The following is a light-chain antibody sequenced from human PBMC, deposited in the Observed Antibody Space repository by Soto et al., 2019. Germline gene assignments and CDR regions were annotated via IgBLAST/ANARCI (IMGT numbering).Light chain of an antibody. CDR3: QQYGSSPPT. CDR1: QSVSSSY. Sequence: EIVLTQSPGTLSLSPGERATLSCRASQSVSSSYLAWYQQKPGQAPRLLIYGASSRATGIPDRFSGSGSGTDFTLTISRLDPEDFAVYYCQQYGSSPPTFGQAT. J-gene: IGKJ1*01. CDR2: GAS. V-gene: IGKV3-20*01.